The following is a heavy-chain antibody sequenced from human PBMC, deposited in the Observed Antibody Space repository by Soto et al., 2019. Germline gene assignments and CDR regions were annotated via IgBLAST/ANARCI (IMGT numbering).Heavy chain of an antibody. J-gene: IGHJ4*02. CDR3: AASYGSGYRAFDY. CDR1: GDTFSFYT. D-gene: IGHD3-10*01. Sequence: SVKVSCKASGDTFSFYTINWGRQAPGLGLEWVGRINPIVSMSNYAQKFQGRVSMTADKSTSTAYMELRSLRSDDTAIYFCAASYGSGYRAFDYWGQGALVTVSS. CDR2: INPIVSMS. V-gene: IGHV1-69*02.